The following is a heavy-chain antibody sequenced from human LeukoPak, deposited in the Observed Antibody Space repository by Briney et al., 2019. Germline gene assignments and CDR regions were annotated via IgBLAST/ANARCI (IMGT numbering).Heavy chain of an antibody. CDR1: GGTFSSYA. CDR2: IIPILGIA. CDR3: ARDASETLNWFDP. J-gene: IGHJ5*02. Sequence: SVKVSCKASGGTFSSYAISWVRQAPGQGLEWMGRIIPILGIANYAQKFQGRVTITADKSTSTAYMELSSLRSEDTAVYYCARDASETLNWFDPWGQGTLVTVSS. V-gene: IGHV1-69*04. D-gene: IGHD1-14*01.